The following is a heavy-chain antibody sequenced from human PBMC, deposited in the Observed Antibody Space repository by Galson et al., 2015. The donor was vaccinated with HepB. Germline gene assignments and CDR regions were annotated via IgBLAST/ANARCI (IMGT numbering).Heavy chain of an antibody. CDR1: GYTFTGYY. V-gene: IGHV1-2*02. CDR3: ARDYYGSGSYYNVVYYFDY. Sequence: SVKVSCKASGYTFTGYYMHWVRQAPGQGLEWMGWINPNSGGTNYAQKFQGRVTMTRDTSISTAYMELSRLRSDDTAVYYCARDYYGSGSYYNVVYYFDYWGQGTLVTVSS. D-gene: IGHD3-10*01. J-gene: IGHJ4*02. CDR2: INPNSGGT.